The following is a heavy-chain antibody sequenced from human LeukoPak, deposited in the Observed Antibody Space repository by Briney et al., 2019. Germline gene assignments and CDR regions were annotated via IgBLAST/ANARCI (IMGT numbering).Heavy chain of an antibody. D-gene: IGHD6-19*01. CDR1: GGTFSSYA. J-gene: IGHJ4*02. CDR3: ARLRGSGWYSRGYYFDY. V-gene: IGHV1-69*13. Sequence: GASVKVSCKASGGTFSSYAISWVRQAPGQGLEWMGGIIPIFGTANYAQKFQGRVTITADESTSTAYMELRSLRSDDTAVYYCARLRGSGWYSRGYYFDYWGQGTLVTVSS. CDR2: IIPIFGTA.